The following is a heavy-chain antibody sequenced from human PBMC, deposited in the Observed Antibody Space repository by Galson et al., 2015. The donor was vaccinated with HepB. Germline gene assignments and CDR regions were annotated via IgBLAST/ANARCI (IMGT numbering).Heavy chain of an antibody. CDR3: AKVFPEKTDGWYRQALYYFDS. J-gene: IGHJ4*02. CDR1: GFTFSYYA. V-gene: IGHV3-23*01. CDR2: ITPSGDNT. Sequence: SLRLSRAASGFTFSYYAMAWVRQAPGKGLEWISAITPSGDNTYSADSMKGRFFISRDNSQNTLFLQMNCLRADDTAIYFCAKVFPEKTDGWYRQALYYFDSWGQGTRVTVSS. D-gene: IGHD6-19*01.